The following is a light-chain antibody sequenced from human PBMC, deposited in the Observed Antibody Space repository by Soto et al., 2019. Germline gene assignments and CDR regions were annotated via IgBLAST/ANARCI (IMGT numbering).Light chain of an antibody. V-gene: IGKV1-5*01. Sequence: DIQMTQSPSTLSASVGNRVTITCRANQSICVYLAWYQQRSREAPKLLIYGGSSLESGVPSRFSGSGSGTEFTLTISSLQPTDFATYYCHQYATSSPTFGQGTKLEI. CDR3: HQYATSSPT. CDR2: GGS. CDR1: QSICVY. J-gene: IGKJ2*01.